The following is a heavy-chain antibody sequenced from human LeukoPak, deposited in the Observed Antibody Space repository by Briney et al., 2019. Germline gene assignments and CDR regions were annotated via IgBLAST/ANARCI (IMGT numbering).Heavy chain of an antibody. CDR2: ISSSSSYI. Sequence: PGGSLRLSCAVSGFTVSRNYMSWVRQAPGKGLEWVSSISSSSSYIYYADSVKGRFTISRDNAKNSLYLQMNSLRAEDTAVYYCARAPVDYWGQGTLVTVSS. CDR1: GFTVSRNY. J-gene: IGHJ4*02. CDR3: ARAPVDY. V-gene: IGHV3-21*01.